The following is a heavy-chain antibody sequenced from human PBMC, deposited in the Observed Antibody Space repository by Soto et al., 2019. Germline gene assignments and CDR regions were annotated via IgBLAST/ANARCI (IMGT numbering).Heavy chain of an antibody. CDR2: INHSESR. J-gene: IGHJ6*04. D-gene: IGHD2-8*01. CDR1: GGSFRGYY. CDR3: ARGRGFMSRNALNL. V-gene: IGHV4-34*01. Sequence: QVQLQRWGAGLLRPSETLSLTCAVYGGSFRGYYWTWLRQSPGRGLEWIGEINHSESRNSNPSLKSRLTKSVDTSRTQFSMNLTSVTAADPAVYYCARGRGFMSRNALNLWGKGTRVIVST.